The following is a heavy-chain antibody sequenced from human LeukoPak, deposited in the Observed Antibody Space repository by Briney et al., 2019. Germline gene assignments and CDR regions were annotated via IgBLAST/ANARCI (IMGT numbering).Heavy chain of an antibody. CDR2: SYRGGST. J-gene: IGHJ4*02. D-gene: IGHD1-26*01. V-gene: IGHV3-66*02. CDR3: VRLGGNDSDY. Sequence: GASLRLSCAASRFSDSCHHLSWLHQPPGKGVECVSFSYRGGSTFYADSVKARFTISRDNSKNTLYLQMSSLRVEDTAVYYCVRLGGNDSDYWGQGTLVTVSS. CDR1: RFSDSCHH.